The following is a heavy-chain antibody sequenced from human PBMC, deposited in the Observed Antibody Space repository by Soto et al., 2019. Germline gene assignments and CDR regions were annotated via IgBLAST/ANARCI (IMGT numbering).Heavy chain of an antibody. V-gene: IGHV3-23*01. D-gene: IGHD6-13*01. CDR2: ISGSGGST. CDR3: AKAKGAAAGTSGLYGMDV. J-gene: IGHJ6*02. Sequence: GGSLRLSCAASGFTFSSYAMSWVRQAPGKGLEWVSAISGSGGSTYYADSVKGRFTISRDNSKNTLYLQMNSLRAEDTAVYYCAKAKGAAAGTSGLYGMDVWGQGTTVTVSS. CDR1: GFTFSSYA.